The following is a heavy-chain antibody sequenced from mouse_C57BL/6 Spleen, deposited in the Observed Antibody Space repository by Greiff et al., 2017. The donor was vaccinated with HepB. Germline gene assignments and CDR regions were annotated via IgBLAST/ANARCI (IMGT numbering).Heavy chain of an antibody. Sequence: VQLQQPGAELVMPGASVKLSCMASGYTFTSYWMHWVKQRPGQGLEWIGEIDPSDSYTNYNQKFKGKSTLTVDKSSSTAYMQLSSLTSEDSAVYYCARGDYGSSYVWFAYWGQGTLVTVSA. CDR3: ARGDYGSSYVWFAY. CDR1: GYTFTSYW. CDR2: IDPSDSYT. D-gene: IGHD1-1*01. J-gene: IGHJ3*01. V-gene: IGHV1-69*01.